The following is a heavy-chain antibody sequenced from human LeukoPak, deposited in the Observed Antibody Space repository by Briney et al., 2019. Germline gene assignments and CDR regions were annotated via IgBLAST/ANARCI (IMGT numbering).Heavy chain of an antibody. J-gene: IGHJ3*01. CDR1: GFTFSSYA. Sequence: GSLRLSCAASGFTFSSYAMSWVRQAPGRGLEWIGQIYYSGSTNYNPSLQSRVTISVHTSRNQFSLKLTSVTAADTAIYYCARDLPSMTGAFDFWGQGTMVAVSS. CDR3: ARDLPSMTGAFDF. D-gene: IGHD2/OR15-2a*01. V-gene: IGHV4-59*01. CDR2: IYYSGST.